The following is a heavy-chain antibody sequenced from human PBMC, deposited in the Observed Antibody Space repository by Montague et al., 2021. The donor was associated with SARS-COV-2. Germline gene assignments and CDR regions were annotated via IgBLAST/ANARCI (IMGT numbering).Heavy chain of an antibody. CDR1: GGSISSSS. D-gene: IGHD2-21*01. V-gene: IGHV3-30*04. Sequence: LSLTCTVSGGSISSSSYYWGWIRQAPGKGLEWVAVIPYDGSNKYYADSVTGRFTISRDNSKNTLYLQMNSLRAEDTAVYYCARDFIPLRPTGAFDIWGQGTMVTVSS. CDR2: IPYDGSNK. CDR3: ARDFIPLRPTGAFDI. J-gene: IGHJ3*02.